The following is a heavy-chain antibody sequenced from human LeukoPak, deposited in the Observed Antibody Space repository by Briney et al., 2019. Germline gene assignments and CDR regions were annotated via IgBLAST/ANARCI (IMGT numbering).Heavy chain of an antibody. CDR2: INAGNGDT. D-gene: IGHD6-19*01. CDR1: GYTFTTCG. V-gene: IGHV1-3*01. Sequence: ASVKVSCKASGYTFTTCGMHWVRQAPGQRLEWMGCINAGNGDTRCSQKFQGRVTITSDTSASTAYMEVSSLRSEDTAVYYCAREVYSNVRYKTFDLWGQGRMVTVSS. CDR3: AREVYSNVRYKTFDL. J-gene: IGHJ3*01.